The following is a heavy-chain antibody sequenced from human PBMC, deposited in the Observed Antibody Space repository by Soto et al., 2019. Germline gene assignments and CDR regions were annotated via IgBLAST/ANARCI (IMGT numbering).Heavy chain of an antibody. CDR1: GGSISSGCYY. CDR3: AREYGSGMPFFDY. V-gene: IGHV4-31*03. Sequence: QVQLQESGPGLVKPSQTLSLTCTVSGGSISSGCYYWSWIRQHPGKGLEWIGYIYYSGSTYYNPSLKSRVTISVDTSKNPFSLQLSSVTAADTAVYYCAREYGSGMPFFDYWGQGTLVTVSS. D-gene: IGHD3-10*01. J-gene: IGHJ4*02. CDR2: IYYSGST.